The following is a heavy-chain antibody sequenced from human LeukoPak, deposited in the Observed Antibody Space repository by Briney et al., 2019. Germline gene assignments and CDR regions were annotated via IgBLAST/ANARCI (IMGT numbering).Heavy chain of an antibody. J-gene: IGHJ6*03. CDR1: GGTFSSYA. Sequence: ASVKVSCKASGGTFSSYAISWVRQAPGQGLEWMGGIIPIFGTANYAQKFQGRVTITADKSTSTAYMELSSLRSEDTAVYYCARSPIVVVPRYYYYMDVWGKGTTVTVSS. CDR2: IIPIFGTA. CDR3: ARSPIVVVPRYYYYMDV. D-gene: IGHD3-22*01. V-gene: IGHV1-69*06.